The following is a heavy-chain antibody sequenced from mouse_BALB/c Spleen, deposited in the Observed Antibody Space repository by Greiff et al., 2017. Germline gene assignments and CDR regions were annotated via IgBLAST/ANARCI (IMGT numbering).Heavy chain of an antibody. CDR1: GFTFTDYY. V-gene: IGHV7-3*02. CDR3: ARDSWVAY. Sequence: DVKLQESGGGLVQHGGSLRLSCATSGFTFTDYYMSWVRQPPGKALEWLGFIRNKANGYTTEYSASVKGRFTISRDNSQSILYLQMNTLRAEDSATYYCARDSWVAYWGQGTLVTVSA. J-gene: IGHJ3*01. CDR2: IRNKANGYTT.